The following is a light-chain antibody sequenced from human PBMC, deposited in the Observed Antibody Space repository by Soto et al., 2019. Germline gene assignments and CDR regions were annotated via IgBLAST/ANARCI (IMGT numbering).Light chain of an antibody. J-gene: IGKJ1*01. CDR3: QQYDTYSRT. CDR2: DAS. V-gene: IGKV1-5*01. Sequence: DIQMTQSPSTLSASVGDRVTITCRASQSFSGTLAWYQQKPGKAPKLLIFDASSLERGVPSRFSGSGSGTEFTLTISILQPDDFATYYCQQYDTYSRTLGQGTKVDIK. CDR1: QSFSGT.